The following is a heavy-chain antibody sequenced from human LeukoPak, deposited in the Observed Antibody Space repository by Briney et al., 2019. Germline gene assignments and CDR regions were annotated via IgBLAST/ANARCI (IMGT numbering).Heavy chain of an antibody. Sequence: GESLKISCKGSGYSFTSYWIGWVRQMPGKGLECMGIISPGDSDTRYSPSFQGQVTISADMSISTAYLQWSSLKASDTAMYYCAKLGAYTSSWYGSFDYWVQGTLVTVSS. CDR2: ISPGDSDT. D-gene: IGHD6-13*01. V-gene: IGHV5-51*01. CDR1: GYSFTSYW. J-gene: IGHJ4*02. CDR3: AKLGAYTSSWYGSFDY.